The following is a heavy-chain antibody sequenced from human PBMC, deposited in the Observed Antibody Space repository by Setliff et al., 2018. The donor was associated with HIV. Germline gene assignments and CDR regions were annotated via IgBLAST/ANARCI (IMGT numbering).Heavy chain of an antibody. CDR3: ARDLYYYDSSGYYPGNYYGMDV. CDR1: GVSISSGSYY. J-gene: IGHJ6*02. D-gene: IGHD3-22*01. Sequence: SETLSLTCTVSGVSISSGSYYWSWIRQSAGKGLEWIGRIYTSGSTNDNPSLKSRITISVDTSNNQFSLRLSSVTAADTAVYYCARDLYYYDSSGYYPGNYYGMDVWGQGTTVTVSS. V-gene: IGHV4-61*02. CDR2: IYTSGST.